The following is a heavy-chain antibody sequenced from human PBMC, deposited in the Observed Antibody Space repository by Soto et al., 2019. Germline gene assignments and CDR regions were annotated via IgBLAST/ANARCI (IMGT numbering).Heavy chain of an antibody. V-gene: IGHV3-48*01. D-gene: IGHD3-10*01. CDR2: SSSSSTI. Sequence: SSSSSTIYYADSVKGRFTISRDNAKNSLYLQMNSLRAEDTAVYYCARANYYGSPGDFDYWGQGTLVNVSS. J-gene: IGHJ4*02. CDR3: ARANYYGSPGDFDY.